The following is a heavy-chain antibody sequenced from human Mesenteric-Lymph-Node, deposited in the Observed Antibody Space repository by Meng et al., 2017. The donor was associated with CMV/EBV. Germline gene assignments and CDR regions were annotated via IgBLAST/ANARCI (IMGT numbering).Heavy chain of an antibody. J-gene: IGHJ5*02. CDR1: GYTFTSYY. V-gene: IGHV1-46*01. Sequence: ASVKVSCKASGYTFTSYYMHWVRQAPGQGLEWMGIINPSGGSTSYAQKFQGRVTMTRDTSTSTVYMELSSLRSEDTAVYYCAREKHGQWLRSDPTGPFDPWGQGTLVTVSS. D-gene: IGHD5-12*01. CDR3: AREKHGQWLRSDPTGPFDP. CDR2: INPSGGST.